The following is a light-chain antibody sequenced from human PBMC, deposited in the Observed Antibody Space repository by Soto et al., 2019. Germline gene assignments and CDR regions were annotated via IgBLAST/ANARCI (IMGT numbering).Light chain of an antibody. J-gene: IGKJ5*01. CDR2: KGS. Sequence: EAVMTQSPLSLPVTLGQAASISCRSSQSLVHTGGNTYLSCYHQSPGQSPRRLIYKGSYRDSGGPERFSGSGSRTDFTLRISRVEAADVGIHYCMQGTNWPPITFGQGTRLEIK. CDR3: MQGTNWPPIT. CDR1: QSLVHTGGNTY. V-gene: IGKV2-30*02.